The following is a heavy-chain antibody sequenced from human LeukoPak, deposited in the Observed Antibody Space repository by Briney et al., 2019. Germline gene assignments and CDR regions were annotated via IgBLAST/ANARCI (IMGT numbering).Heavy chain of an antibody. CDR3: ARDSTIRFLEMDY. D-gene: IGHD3-3*01. J-gene: IGHJ4*02. CDR2: ISSSSSTI. Sequence: GGSLRLSFAASGFTVSSNYMNWVRQAPGKGLEWVSYISSSSSTIYYADSVKGRFTISRDNAKNSLYLQMNSLRAEDTAVYYCARDSTIRFLEMDYWGQGTLVTVSS. CDR1: GFTVSSNY. V-gene: IGHV3-48*01.